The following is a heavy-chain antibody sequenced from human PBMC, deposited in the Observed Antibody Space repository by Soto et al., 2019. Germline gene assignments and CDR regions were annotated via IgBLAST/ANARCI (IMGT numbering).Heavy chain of an antibody. CDR1: GGTFSSYA. V-gene: IGHV1-69*12. D-gene: IGHD3-3*01. CDR2: IIPIFGTA. CDR3: ASSITIFGVVTYNWFDP. Sequence: QVQPVQSGAEVKKPGSSVKVSCKASGGTFSSYAISWVRQAPGQGLEWMGGIIPIFGTANYAQKFQGRVTITADESTSTAYMELSSLGSEDTAVYYCASSITIFGVVTYNWFDPWGQGTLVTVSS. J-gene: IGHJ5*02.